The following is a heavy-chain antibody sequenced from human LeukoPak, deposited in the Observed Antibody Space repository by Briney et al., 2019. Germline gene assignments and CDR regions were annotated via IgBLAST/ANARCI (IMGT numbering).Heavy chain of an antibody. CDR3: TRHTHYYDSSGYYFIDY. CDR2: IYYSGST. J-gene: IGHJ4*02. D-gene: IGHD3-22*01. V-gene: IGHV4-59*08. CDR1: GGSISTFF. Sequence: SETLSLTCTVSGGSISTFFWSWIRQPPGKGLEWIGYIYYSGSTYYNPSLKSRVTISVDTSKNQFSLKLSSVTAADTAVYYCTRHTHYYDSSGYYFIDYWGQGTLVTVSS.